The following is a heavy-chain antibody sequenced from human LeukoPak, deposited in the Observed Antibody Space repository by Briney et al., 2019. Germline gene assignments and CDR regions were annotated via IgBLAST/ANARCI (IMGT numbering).Heavy chain of an antibody. Sequence: PSETLSLTCAVYGGSFSGYYWSWIRQPPGKGLEWIGEINHSGSTNYNPSLRSRVIISVDTSKNQFSLKLSSVTAADTAVYYCARGSGPHFDYWGQGTLVTVSS. J-gene: IGHJ4*02. CDR2: INHSGST. V-gene: IGHV4-34*01. CDR3: ARGSGPHFDY. CDR1: GGSFSGYY.